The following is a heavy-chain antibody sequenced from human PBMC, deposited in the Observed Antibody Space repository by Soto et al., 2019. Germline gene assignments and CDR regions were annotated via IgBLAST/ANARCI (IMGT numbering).Heavy chain of an antibody. CDR2: IYYSGST. CDR3: AAGGLYSSGSADAFDI. J-gene: IGHJ3*02. D-gene: IGHD6-19*01. Sequence: SDTLSLTCTVSGGSISSSSYYWGWIRQPPGKGLEWIGSIYYSGSTYYNPSLKSRVTISVDTSKNQFSLKLSSVTAADTAVYYCAAGGLYSSGSADAFDIWGQGTMVTVSS. V-gene: IGHV4-39*01. CDR1: GGSISSSSYY.